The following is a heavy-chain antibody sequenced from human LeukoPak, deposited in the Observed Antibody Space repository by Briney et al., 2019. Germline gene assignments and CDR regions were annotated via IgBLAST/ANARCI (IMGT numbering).Heavy chain of an antibody. CDR2: IYSSGIT. J-gene: IGHJ4*02. D-gene: IGHD3/OR15-3a*01. Sequence: PSETLSLTCTVSGGSIRDYYWNWIRQPAGKGLEWIGRIYSSGITDYNPSLKSRVTMSVDTSKNQVSLKLSSVTAADTGVYYCARGLTHWGQGTLVTVSS. CDR3: ARGLTH. V-gene: IGHV4-4*07. CDR1: GGSIRDYY.